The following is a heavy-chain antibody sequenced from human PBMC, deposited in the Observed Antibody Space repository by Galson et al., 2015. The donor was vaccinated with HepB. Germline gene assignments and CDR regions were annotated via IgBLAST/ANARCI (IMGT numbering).Heavy chain of an antibody. J-gene: IGHJ4*02. CDR1: GFTFSNAW. V-gene: IGHV3-15*07. CDR3: TTRGYVGYDPLDS. Sequence: SLRLSCAASGFTFSNAWMNWVRQAPGKGLEWVGRIKRKTDGETTDYAAPVKGRFTISRDDSKNMLYLQMNSLKTEDTAVYYCTTRGYVGYDPLDSWGQGTLVTVSS. CDR2: IKRKTDGETT. D-gene: IGHD5-12*01.